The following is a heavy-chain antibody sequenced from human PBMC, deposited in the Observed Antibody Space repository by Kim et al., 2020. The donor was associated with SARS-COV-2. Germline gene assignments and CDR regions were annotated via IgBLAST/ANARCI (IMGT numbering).Heavy chain of an antibody. D-gene: IGHD6-19*01. CDR2: ISTSSSPI. CDR3: ARVRQWNSGRDG. Sequence: GGSLRLSCAGSGFTFSDYHIIWVRQAPGKGLEWLSYISTSSSPIYYADSVKGRFTISRDDAKNSVYLQMNSLRDEDTAVYFCARVRQWNSGRDGGGQGT. CDR1: GFTFSDYH. J-gene: IGHJ4*02. V-gene: IGHV3-48*02.